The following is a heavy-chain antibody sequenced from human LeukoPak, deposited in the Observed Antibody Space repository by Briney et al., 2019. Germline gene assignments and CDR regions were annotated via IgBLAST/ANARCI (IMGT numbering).Heavy chain of an antibody. D-gene: IGHD5-12*01. CDR2: ISWNSGSI. CDR3: AKGQRGYSGYALDY. CDR1: GFTFDDYA. Sequence: PGGSLRLSCAASGFTFDDYAMHWVRQAPGKGLEWVSGISWNSGSIGYADSVKGRFTISRDNAKNSPYLQMNSLRAEDTALYYCAKGQRGYSGYALDYWGQGTLVTVSS. V-gene: IGHV3-9*01. J-gene: IGHJ4*02.